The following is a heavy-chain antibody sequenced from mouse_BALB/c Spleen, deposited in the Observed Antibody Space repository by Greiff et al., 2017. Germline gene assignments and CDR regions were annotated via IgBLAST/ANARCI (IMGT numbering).Heavy chain of an antibody. CDR2: INPSNGGT. CDR3: TRGGVDY. J-gene: IGHJ2*01. Sequence: VKLQESGAELVKPGASVKLSCKASGYTFTSYYMYWVKQRPGQGLEWIGEINPSNGGTNFNEKFKSKATLTVDKSSSTAYMQLSSLTSEDSAVYYCTRGGVDYWGQGTTLTVSS. V-gene: IGHV1S81*02. CDR1: GYTFTSYY.